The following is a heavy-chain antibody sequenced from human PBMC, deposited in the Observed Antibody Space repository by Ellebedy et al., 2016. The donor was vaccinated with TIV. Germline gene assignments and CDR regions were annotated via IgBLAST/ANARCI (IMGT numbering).Heavy chain of an antibody. CDR1: GGPFSGYF. V-gene: IGHV4-34*01. CDR2: INHSGST. CDR3: ARGGDCGGGSCSTNP. Sequence: MPSETLSLTCAVDGGPFSGYFWNWIRQPPGKGLEWIGEINHSGSTKYNPSLKSRVTLSVDTSKNQFSLKLSSVTAADTAVYYCARGGDCGGGSCSTNPWGQGTLVTVSS. J-gene: IGHJ5*02. D-gene: IGHD2-15*01.